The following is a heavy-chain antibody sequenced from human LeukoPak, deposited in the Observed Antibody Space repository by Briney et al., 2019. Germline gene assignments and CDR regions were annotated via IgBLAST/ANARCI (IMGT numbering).Heavy chain of an antibody. CDR2: INPIGGTT. CDR3: AFLWDGSGYNWFDP. Sequence: ASVKVSCKTSGYTFTSYYIHWVRQAPGKGLEWMGIINPIGGTTDYPQKFQGRVTITRDTSASTAYMELSSLRSEDTAVYYCAFLWDGSGYNWFDPWGQGTLVTVSS. D-gene: IGHD3-10*01. CDR1: GYTFTSYY. V-gene: IGHV1-46*01. J-gene: IGHJ5*02.